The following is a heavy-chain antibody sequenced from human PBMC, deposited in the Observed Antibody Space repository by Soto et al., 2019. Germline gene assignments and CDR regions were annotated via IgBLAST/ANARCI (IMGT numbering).Heavy chain of an antibody. V-gene: IGHV1-46*03. Sequence: ASVKVSCKASGYTFTSYYMHWVLQAPGQRLEWMGLINPSGDSASYAQKFQGRVTMTRDTPTSTVYMELSSLRSEDTAVYYCTRGSCSGARCSSRGWLDPWGKGTLVTVSS. CDR2: INPSGDSA. CDR1: GYTFTSYY. CDR3: TRGSCSGARCSSRGWLDP. D-gene: IGHD2-2*01. J-gene: IGHJ5*02.